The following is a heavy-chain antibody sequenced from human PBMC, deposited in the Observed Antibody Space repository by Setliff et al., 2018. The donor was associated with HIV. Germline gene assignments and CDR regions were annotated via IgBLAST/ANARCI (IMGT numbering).Heavy chain of an antibody. J-gene: IGHJ6*04. CDR2: IYYSGST. CDR3: VREYSGV. CDR1: GGSISSSSYY. D-gene: IGHD5-12*01. Sequence: SETLSLTCSVSGGSISSSSYYWGWIRQPPGKGLEWIGSIYYSGSTCYNPSLKSRVTISVDTSRNQFSLKLSSVTAADTAVYYCVREYSGVWGKGTTVTVSS. V-gene: IGHV4-39*07.